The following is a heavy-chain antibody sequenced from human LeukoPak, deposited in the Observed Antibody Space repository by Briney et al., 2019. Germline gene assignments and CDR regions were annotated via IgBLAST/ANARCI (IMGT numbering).Heavy chain of an antibody. CDR1: GFTFGSYG. CDR3: AKDHAYYGDYGESGHY. CDR2: IRYDGSNK. V-gene: IGHV3-30*02. J-gene: IGHJ4*02. Sequence: PGGSLRLSCAASGFTFGSYGMHWGRQAPGRGLEWVAFIRYDGSNKYYADSVKGRFTISRDNSKNTLYLQMNSLRAEDTAVYYCAKDHAYYGDYGESGHYWGQGTPVTVSS. D-gene: IGHD4-17*01.